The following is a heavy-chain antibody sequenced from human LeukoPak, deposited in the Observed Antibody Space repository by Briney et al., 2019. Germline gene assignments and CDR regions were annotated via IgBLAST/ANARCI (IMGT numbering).Heavy chain of an antibody. CDR2: ISSSSSYI. V-gene: IGHV3-21*01. CDR3: ATGSGGGTTYFYYYYYGMDI. J-gene: IGHJ6*02. CDR1: GFTFSSYS. D-gene: IGHD1-1*01. Sequence: GGSLRLSCAASGFTFSSYSMNWVRQAPGQGLEWVSSISSSSSYIYYADSVKGRFTISRDNAKNSLYLQMNSRRAEDTAVYYCATGSGGGTTYFYYYYYGMDIWGQGTTDTVSS.